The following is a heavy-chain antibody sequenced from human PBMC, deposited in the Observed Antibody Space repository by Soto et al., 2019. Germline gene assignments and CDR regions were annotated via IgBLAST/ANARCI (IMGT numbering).Heavy chain of an antibody. CDR3: ARGYSSSWPLYYFDY. J-gene: IGHJ4*02. CDR1: GFTFSSYG. Sequence: PGGSLRLSCAASGFTFSSYGMHWVRQAPGKGLEWVAVIWYDGSKKYYADSVKGRFTISRDNSKNTLYLQMNSLRAEDTAVYYCARGYSSSWPLYYFDYWGQGTLVTVSS. CDR2: IWYDGSKK. D-gene: IGHD6-13*01. V-gene: IGHV3-33*01.